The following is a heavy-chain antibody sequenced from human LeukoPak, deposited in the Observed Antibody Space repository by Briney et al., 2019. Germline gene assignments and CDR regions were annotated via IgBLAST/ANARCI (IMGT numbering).Heavy chain of an antibody. CDR2: IYYSGST. Sequence: PSETLSLTCTVSGGSISSSSYSWGWIRQPPGKGLEWIGSIYYSGSTYYNPSLKSRVTISVDTSKNQFSLKLSSVTAADTAVYYCARDVSGVSSVVEFDYWGQGTLVTVSS. CDR3: ARDVSGVSSVVEFDY. J-gene: IGHJ4*02. CDR1: GGSISSSSYS. V-gene: IGHV4-39*07. D-gene: IGHD3-3*01.